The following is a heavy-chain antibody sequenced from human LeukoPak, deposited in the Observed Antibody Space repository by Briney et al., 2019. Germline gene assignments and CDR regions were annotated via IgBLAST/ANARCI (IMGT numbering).Heavy chain of an antibody. Sequence: PGGSLRLSCSASGFTFIYYAMHWVRQAPGKGLEYVSGISSNGGNTYYADSVTGRFTMSRANTNNTLYLQMSSLRAEDTALYYCVKDRGQSIETAGHFGSWGQGTLVTVSS. CDR1: GFTFIYYA. D-gene: IGHD5-24*01. CDR2: ISSNGGNT. V-gene: IGHV3-64D*06. J-gene: IGHJ4*02. CDR3: VKDRGQSIETAGHFGS.